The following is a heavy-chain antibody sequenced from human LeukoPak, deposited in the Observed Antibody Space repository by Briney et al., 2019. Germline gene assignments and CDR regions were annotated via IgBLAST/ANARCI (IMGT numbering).Heavy chain of an antibody. J-gene: IGHJ6*03. CDR3: AEGSTVTSYYYMDV. V-gene: IGHV4-39*07. CDR2: IYYSGST. Sequence: SETLSLTCTVSGGSISSSSYFWGWIRQPPGKGLEWIGNIYYSGSTYYNPSLKSRVTISVDTSKNQFSLKLSSVTAADTAVYYCAEGSTVTSYYYMDVWGKGTTVTVSS. D-gene: IGHD4-17*01. CDR1: GGSISSSSYF.